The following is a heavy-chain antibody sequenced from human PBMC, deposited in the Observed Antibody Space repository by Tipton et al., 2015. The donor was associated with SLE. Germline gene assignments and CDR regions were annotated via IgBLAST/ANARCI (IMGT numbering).Heavy chain of an antibody. CDR3: ARGGGYDFWSGYYYYFDY. CDR1: GGSISSHY. CDR2: IYYSGST. V-gene: IGHV4-59*08. Sequence: TLSLTCTVSGGSISSHYWSWIRQPPGKGLEWIGYIYYSGSTYYNPSLKSRVTISVDTSKNQFSLKLSSVTAADTAVYYCARGGGYDFWSGYYYYFDYWGQGTLVTVSS. J-gene: IGHJ4*02. D-gene: IGHD3-3*01.